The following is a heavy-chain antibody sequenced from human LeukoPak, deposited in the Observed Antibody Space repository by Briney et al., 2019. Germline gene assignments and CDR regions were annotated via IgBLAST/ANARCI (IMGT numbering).Heavy chain of an antibody. CDR3: ARIRYCSGISGYYIDY. J-gene: IGHJ4*02. CDR2: INPNSGGT. CDR1: GYTFTGYY. V-gene: IGHV1-2*02. D-gene: IGHD2-2*01. Sequence: ASVKVSCKASGYTFTGYYLHWVRQAPGQGLEWMGWINPNSGGTNYAQKFQGRVTMTSDTSISTAYMELNRLRSDDTAVYYCARIRYCSGISGYYIDYWGQGTLVTVSA.